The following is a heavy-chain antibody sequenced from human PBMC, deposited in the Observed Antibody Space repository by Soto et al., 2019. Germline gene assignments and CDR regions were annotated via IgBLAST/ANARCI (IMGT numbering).Heavy chain of an antibody. CDR2: IYYSGST. CDR3: ARQQQMDDYYYSGMDV. CDR1: GGSISSGDYY. V-gene: IGHV4-30-4*01. J-gene: IGHJ6*02. D-gene: IGHD6-13*01. Sequence: AXETLSLSCTVSGGSISSGDYYWSWIRQPPGKGLEWIGYIYYSGSTYYNPSLKSRVTISVDTSKNQFSLKLSSVTAADTAVYYCARQQQMDDYYYSGMDVWGQGTTVTAP.